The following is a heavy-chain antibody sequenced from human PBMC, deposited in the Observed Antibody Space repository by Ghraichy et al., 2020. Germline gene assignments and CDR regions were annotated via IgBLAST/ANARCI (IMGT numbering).Heavy chain of an antibody. Sequence: SETLSLTCSVSGDSINSGAFYWTWIRQPPGKGLEWIGYVYYTGAAYSNPSLRSRVTMSVDLSRNEFSLRLFSATAADTAVYYCARCPDPGWFDPWGQGTLVTVSS. CDR1: GDSINSGAFY. CDR2: VYYTGAA. J-gene: IGHJ5*02. V-gene: IGHV4-39*01. CDR3: ARCPDPGWFDP.